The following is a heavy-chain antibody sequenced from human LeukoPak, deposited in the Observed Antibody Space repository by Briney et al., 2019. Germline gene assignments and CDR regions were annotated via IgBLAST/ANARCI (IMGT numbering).Heavy chain of an antibody. Sequence: PSGTLSLTCAVSGGSISSSNWWSWVRQPPGKGLEWIGEIYHSGSTNYNPSLKSRVTISVDKSKNQFSLKLSSVTAADTAVYYCARVFDYGDPRNAFDIWGQGTMVTVSS. CDR1: GGSISSSNW. CDR3: ARVFDYGDPRNAFDI. CDR2: IYHSGST. D-gene: IGHD4-17*01. J-gene: IGHJ3*02. V-gene: IGHV4-4*02.